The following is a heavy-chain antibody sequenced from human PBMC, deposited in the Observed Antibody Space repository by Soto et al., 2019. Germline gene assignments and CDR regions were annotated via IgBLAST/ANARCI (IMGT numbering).Heavy chain of an antibody. D-gene: IGHD1-26*01. V-gene: IGHV1-69*01. Sequence: QVQLVQSGAEVKKPGSSVKVSCKASGDTFSSYAISWVRQAPGQGLEWMGGIIPIFGTANYAQKFQGRVTITADESTSTAYMELSSLRSEDTAVYYCARTSQAGSYWGNYFDYWGQGTLVTVSS. CDR1: GDTFSSYA. J-gene: IGHJ4*02. CDR3: ARTSQAGSYWGNYFDY. CDR2: IIPIFGTA.